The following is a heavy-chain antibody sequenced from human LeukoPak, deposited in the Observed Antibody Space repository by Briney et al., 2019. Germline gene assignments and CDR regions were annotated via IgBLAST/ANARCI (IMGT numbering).Heavy chain of an antibody. CDR2: ISSSGSTI. CDR3: ASRRGQEGFNYYYYMDV. CDR1: GFTFSSYE. J-gene: IGHJ6*03. V-gene: IGHV3-48*03. Sequence: GSLRLSCAASGFTFSSYEMNWVRQAPGKGLEWVSYISSSGSTIYYADSVKGRFTISRDNAKNSLYLQMNSLRAEDTAVYYCASRRGQEGFNYYYYMDVWGKGTTVTVSS. D-gene: IGHD3-10*01.